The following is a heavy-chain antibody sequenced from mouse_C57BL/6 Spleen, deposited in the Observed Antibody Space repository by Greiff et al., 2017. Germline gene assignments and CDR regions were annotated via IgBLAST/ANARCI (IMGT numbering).Heavy chain of an antibody. Sequence: EVQRVESEGGLVQPGSSMKLSCTASGFTFSDYYMAWVRQVPEKGLEWVANINYDGSSTYYLDSLKSRFIISRDNAKNILYLQMSSLKSEDTATYYCARENDDYDGYFDVWGTGTTVTVSS. D-gene: IGHD2-4*01. CDR1: GFTFSDYY. CDR2: INYDGSST. CDR3: ARENDDYDGYFDV. V-gene: IGHV5-16*01. J-gene: IGHJ1*03.